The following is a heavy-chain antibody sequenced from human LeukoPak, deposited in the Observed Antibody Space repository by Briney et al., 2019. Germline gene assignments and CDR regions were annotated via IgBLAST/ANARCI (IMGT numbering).Heavy chain of an antibody. CDR1: GFTLSSYA. D-gene: IGHD2-21*01. V-gene: IGHV3-23*01. CDR2: ISDSGGST. CDR3: AMIAGRVLASGNFDY. J-gene: IGHJ4*02. Sequence: GGSLTLSCAASGFTLSSYAMSWVRPPPGKGLEWVAAISDSGGSTYYADSVKGRFTISRDNSKNTLYLQMNSLRAEDTAVYYCAMIAGRVLASGNFDYWGQGTLVTVSS.